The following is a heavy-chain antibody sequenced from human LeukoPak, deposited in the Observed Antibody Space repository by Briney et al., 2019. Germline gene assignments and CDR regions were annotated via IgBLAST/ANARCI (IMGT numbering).Heavy chain of an antibody. CDR1: GFTFSSHY. Sequence: GGSLRLSCAPSGFTFSSHYMSWVRQAPGKGLEWVSSISSSSTYMFYADSVRGRFTISRDNAKNSLYLQMNSLRAEDTAVYYCARDRGSGWHTFDYWGQGTLVTVSS. D-gene: IGHD6-19*01. CDR3: ARDRGSGWHTFDY. V-gene: IGHV3-21*01. CDR2: ISSSSTYM. J-gene: IGHJ4*02.